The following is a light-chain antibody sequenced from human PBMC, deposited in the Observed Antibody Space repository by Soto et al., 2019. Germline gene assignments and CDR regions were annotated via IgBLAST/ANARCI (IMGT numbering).Light chain of an antibody. CDR1: QSITSW. CDR3: QQYKRYWT. Sequence: PSTLSASVGDRVTITCRASQSITSWLAWYQQKPGKAPKLLIYDASSLENGVPSRFSGSGSGTVFTLTISSLQPDDYATYYCQQYKRYWTFGQGPRVDIK. V-gene: IGKV1-5*01. CDR2: DAS. J-gene: IGKJ1*01.